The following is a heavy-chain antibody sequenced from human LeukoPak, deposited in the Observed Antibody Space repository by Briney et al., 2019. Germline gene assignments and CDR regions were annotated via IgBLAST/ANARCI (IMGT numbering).Heavy chain of an antibody. CDR3: ARDRLSSSGYYYGGDDAFDI. V-gene: IGHV4-4*07. Sequence: PSETLSLTCTVAGGSISSYYWSWIRQPAGKGLEWIGRIYTSGSTNYNPSLKSRVTMSVDTSKNQFSLKLSAVTAADTAVYYCARDRLSSSGYYYGGDDAFDIWGQGTMVTVSS. J-gene: IGHJ3*02. CDR1: GGSISSYY. D-gene: IGHD3-22*01. CDR2: IYTSGST.